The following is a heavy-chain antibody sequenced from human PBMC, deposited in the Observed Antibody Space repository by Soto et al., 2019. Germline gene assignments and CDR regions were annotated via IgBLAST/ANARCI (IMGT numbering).Heavy chain of an antibody. V-gene: IGHV1-3*01. CDR2: INAGNGNT. CDR1: GYTFTSYA. D-gene: IGHD2-2*01. CDR3: ARPYCSSTSCSLFDY. J-gene: IGHJ4*02. Sequence: ASVKVSCKASGYTFTSYAIHWVRQAPGQRLEWMGWINAGNGNTKYSQKFQGRVTITRDTSASTAYMELSSLRSEDTAVYYRARPYCSSTSCSLFDYWGQGTLVTVSS.